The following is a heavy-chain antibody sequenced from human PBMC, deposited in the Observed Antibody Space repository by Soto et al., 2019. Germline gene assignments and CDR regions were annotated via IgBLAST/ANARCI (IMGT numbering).Heavy chain of an antibody. CDR3: ARGRYYDFWSGPKSRWFGS. Sequence: ASVKVSCKASGYTFTSYAMHWVRQAPGQRLEWMGWINAGNGNTKYSQKFQGRVTITRDTSASTAYMELSSLRSEDTAVYYCARGRYYDFWSGPKSRWFGSWGQGTLVTVSS. CDR1: GYTFTSYA. CDR2: INAGNGNT. V-gene: IGHV1-3*01. J-gene: IGHJ5*01. D-gene: IGHD3-3*01.